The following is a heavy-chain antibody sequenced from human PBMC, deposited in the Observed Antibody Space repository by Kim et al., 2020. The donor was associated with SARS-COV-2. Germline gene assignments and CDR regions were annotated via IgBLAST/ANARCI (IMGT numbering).Heavy chain of an antibody. J-gene: IGHJ4*02. CDR1: GGSIWSGGFY. D-gene: IGHD1-26*01. CDR2: ISYSRNT. V-gene: IGHV4-31*03. CDR3: ARGAAGVGITFDY. Sequence: SETLSLTCSVSGGSIWSGGFYWNWIRQHPRRGLEWFGYISYSRNTYYNPSLESRVTVSIYGSNHFSLRLTSVTAADTAVYFCARGAAGVGITFDYWGPGALVTVSS.